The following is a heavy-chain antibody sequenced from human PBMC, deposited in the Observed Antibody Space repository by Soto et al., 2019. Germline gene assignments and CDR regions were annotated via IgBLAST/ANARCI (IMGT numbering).Heavy chain of an antibody. V-gene: IGHV1-18*01. CDR3: AREESIRVVPAAKNYYYYYYMDV. CDR1: GYTFTSYG. J-gene: IGHJ6*03. Sequence: ASVKVSCKASGYTFTSYGISWVRQAPGQGLEWMGWISAYNGNTNYAQKLQGRVTMTTDTSTSTAYMELRSLRSDDTAVYYCAREESIRVVPAAKNYYYYYYMDVWGKGTTVTVSS. D-gene: IGHD2-2*01. CDR2: ISAYNGNT.